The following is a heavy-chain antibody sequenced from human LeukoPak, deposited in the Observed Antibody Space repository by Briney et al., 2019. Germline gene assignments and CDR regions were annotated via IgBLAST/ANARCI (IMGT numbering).Heavy chain of an antibody. V-gene: IGHV3-48*03. D-gene: IGHD4/OR15-4a*01. J-gene: IGHJ4*02. CDR1: GFTFSSYE. Sequence: PGGSLRLSCAASGFTFSSYEMNWVRQAPGKGLEWVSYISSSGSSIYYADSVKGRFTISRDNAKNSLSLQMNSLRAEDTAVYYCARRAGAYSHPYDYWGQGTLVTVSS. CDR2: ISSSGSSI. CDR3: ARRAGAYSHPYDY.